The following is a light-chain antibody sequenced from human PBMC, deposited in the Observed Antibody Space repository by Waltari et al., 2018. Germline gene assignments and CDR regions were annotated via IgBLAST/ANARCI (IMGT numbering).Light chain of an antibody. V-gene: IGLV1-40*01. J-gene: IGLJ3*02. CDR3: QSYDNNLRAWV. Sequence: GLTQPPSVSEAAGQQIIISRTTTSPNPGSKYHVQSYQQFPGTAPKLLIYANENRPSGIPDRFSASKSGTSASLTITGLQTEDAADYYCQSYDNNLRAWVFGGGTKVTVL. CDR1: SPNPGSKYH. CDR2: ANE.